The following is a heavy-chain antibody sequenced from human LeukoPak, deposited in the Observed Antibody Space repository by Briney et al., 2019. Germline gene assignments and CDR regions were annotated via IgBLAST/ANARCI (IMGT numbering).Heavy chain of an antibody. V-gene: IGHV4-39*01. J-gene: IGHJ4*02. CDR2: IYYSGST. CDR1: GGSISSSSYY. Sequence: PSETLSLTCTVSGGSISSSSYYRGWIRQPPGKGLEWIGSIYYSGSTYYNPSLKSRVTISVDTSKNQFSLKLSSVTAADTAVYYCARKYYDILTGYYSEGWGQGTLVTVSS. CDR3: ARKYYDILTGYYSEG. D-gene: IGHD3-9*01.